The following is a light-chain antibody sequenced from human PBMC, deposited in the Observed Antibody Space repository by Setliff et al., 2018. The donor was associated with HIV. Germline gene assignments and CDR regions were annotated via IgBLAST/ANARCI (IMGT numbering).Light chain of an antibody. CDR3: QSYDSSLSGYVV. CDR2: GNI. J-gene: IGLJ2*01. CDR1: SSNIGAGYD. Sequence: SALAQPPSVSGAPGQRVTISCTGSSSNIGAGYDVHWYQQLPGTAPKLLIYGNINRPSGVPDRFSGSKSGTSASLAITGLQAEDEADYYCQSYDSSLSGYVVFGGGTKVTVL. V-gene: IGLV1-40*01.